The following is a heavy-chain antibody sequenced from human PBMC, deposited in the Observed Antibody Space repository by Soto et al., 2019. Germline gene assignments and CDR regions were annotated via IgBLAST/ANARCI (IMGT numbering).Heavy chain of an antibody. CDR2: ISSSSTYI. V-gene: IGHV3-21*01. D-gene: IGHD3-3*01. CDR3: ARDRGSFGSDYYYGMDV. CDR1: GFTFSSYG. J-gene: IGHJ6*02. Sequence: GGSLRLSCAASGFTFSSYGMNWVRQAPGKGLEWVSSISSSSTYIYYADSLKGRFTISRDNAKNSLYLQMNSLRAEDTALYYCARDRGSFGSDYYYGMDVWGQGTTVTVSS.